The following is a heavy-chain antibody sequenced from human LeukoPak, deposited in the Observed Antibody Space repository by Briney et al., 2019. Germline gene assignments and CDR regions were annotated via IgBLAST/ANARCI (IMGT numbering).Heavy chain of an antibody. D-gene: IGHD3-10*01. Sequence: GGSLRLSCAASGFTFSNAWMSWVHQAPGERREWVGRIKSKTDGGTTDYAAPVKGRFTISRDASKNTLYLQMYSMKSEDTAVYYCTTVSVGSWGQGTLVTVSS. CDR2: IKSKTDGGTT. V-gene: IGHV3-15*01. CDR3: TTVSVGS. CDR1: GFTFSNAW. J-gene: IGHJ4*02.